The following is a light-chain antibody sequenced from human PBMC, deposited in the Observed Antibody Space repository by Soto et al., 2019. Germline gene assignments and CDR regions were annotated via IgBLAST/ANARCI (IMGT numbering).Light chain of an antibody. J-gene: IGKJ1*01. V-gene: IGKV3-20*01. Sequence: EIVLTRSPGTLSLSPGERATLSCRASQSVSSTNLDWYQQRPGQAPRLLIYGASSRATGIPDRFSGSGSGTDFTLSISRLEAEDFAVYYCQHYASSLWTSGQGTKVEIK. CDR1: QSVSSTN. CDR3: QHYASSLWT. CDR2: GAS.